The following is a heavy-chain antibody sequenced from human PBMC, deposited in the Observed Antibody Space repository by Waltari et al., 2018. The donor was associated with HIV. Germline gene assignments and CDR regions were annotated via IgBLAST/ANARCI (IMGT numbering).Heavy chain of an antibody. CDR1: GYTFIVYF. V-gene: IGHV1-2*06. Sequence: QELLVQSGAEVKKPVASVKVSCKASGYTFIVYFMHWVRQAPGQGLEWWVRMNPSSGVAHLPHNLHGRLTIRRPRYMRTAYMDLTRLLADDTALYFCARGYVQNDLRGLFHLWGRGTSVTASS. J-gene: IGHJ2*01. CDR3: ARGYVQNDLRGLFHL. D-gene: IGHD2-2*01. CDR2: MNPSSGVA.